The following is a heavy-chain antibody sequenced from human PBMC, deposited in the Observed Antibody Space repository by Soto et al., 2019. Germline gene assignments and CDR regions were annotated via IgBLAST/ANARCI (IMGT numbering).Heavy chain of an antibody. J-gene: IGHJ4*02. CDR1: GFTFSTYA. CDR2: ISGSGDST. Sequence: EVQLLESGGGLVQPGGSLRLSCAASGFTFSTYAMHWVRQAPGKGLEWVSGISGSGDSTYYADSVKGRFTVSRDNCKNTLYLQMNSLRAEDTAVFYCAKERSSGWSFDYWGQGTLVTVSS. V-gene: IGHV3-23*01. D-gene: IGHD6-19*01. CDR3: AKERSSGWSFDY.